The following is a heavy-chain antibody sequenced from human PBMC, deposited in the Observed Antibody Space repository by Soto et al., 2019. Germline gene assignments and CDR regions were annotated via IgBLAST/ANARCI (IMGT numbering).Heavy chain of an antibody. CDR2: ISGYNGNT. CDR1: GYTFTSYG. CDR3: ARAGKYYYGSGSPYYYGMDV. V-gene: IGHV1-18*04. Sequence: QVQLVQSGAEVKKPGASVKVSCKASGYTFTSYGVSWVRQAPGQGLEWMGWISGYNGNTNYAQKLQGRVTMTTDTSTSTAYMELRSLRSDDTAVXXXARAGKYYYGSGSPYYYGMDVWGQGITVTVSS. D-gene: IGHD3-10*01. J-gene: IGHJ6*02.